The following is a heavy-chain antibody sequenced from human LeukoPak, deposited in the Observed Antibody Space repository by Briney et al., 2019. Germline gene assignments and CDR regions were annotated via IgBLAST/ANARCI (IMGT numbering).Heavy chain of an antibody. CDR2: IKSDGSTT. CDR3: TRRVSTTRWFDP. D-gene: IGHD2-15*01. Sequence: PGGSLRLSCAASGFTFSSYWMHWVRQAPGKGLVWDSRIKSDGSTTNYADSVKGRFTISRDNAENTLYLQMNSLRVEDTAVYYCTRRVSTTRWFDPWGQGTLVTVSS. V-gene: IGHV3-74*01. J-gene: IGHJ5*02. CDR1: GFTFSSYW.